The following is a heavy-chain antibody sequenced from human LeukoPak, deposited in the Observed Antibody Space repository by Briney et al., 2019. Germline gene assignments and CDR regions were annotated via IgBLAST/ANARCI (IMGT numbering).Heavy chain of an antibody. D-gene: IGHD2-2*01. Sequence: PSETLSLTCAVYGASFSDYYWWSWIRQPPGKGLEWIGGITHSGNAKYAPSLKSRVTISLDTSKNQFSLKVSSLTAADTAVYYCARVPAVDGNYYYYYRLDVWGQGTTVTVSS. CDR2: ITHSGNA. J-gene: IGHJ6*02. CDR3: ARVPAVDGNYYYYYRLDV. V-gene: IGHV4-34*01. CDR1: GASFSDYY.